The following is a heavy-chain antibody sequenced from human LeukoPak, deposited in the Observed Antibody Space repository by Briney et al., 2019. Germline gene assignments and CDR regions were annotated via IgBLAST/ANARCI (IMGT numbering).Heavy chain of an antibody. V-gene: IGHV3-30*02. CDR2: IRYDGSNK. CDR3: ARDFHPALNSGSYSSSVGY. CDR1: GFTFSSYG. D-gene: IGHD1-26*01. Sequence: GGSLRLSCAASGFTFSSYGMHWVRQAPGKGLEWVAFIRYDGSNKYYADSVKGRFTISRDNSKNTLYLQMNSLRAEDTAVYYCARDFHPALNSGSYSSSVGYWGQGTLVTVSS. J-gene: IGHJ4*02.